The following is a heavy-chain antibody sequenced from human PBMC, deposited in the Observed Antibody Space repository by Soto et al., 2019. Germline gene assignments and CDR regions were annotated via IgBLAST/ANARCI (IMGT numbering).Heavy chain of an antibody. CDR1: GVTFSNAA. CDR2: IIPIFGGA. J-gene: IGHJ6*02. D-gene: IGHD2-2*02. CDR3: ASVGQYRHQAIITEYFGMDV. V-gene: IGHV1-69*01. Sequence: VQVVQSEAEAKKPGSSVKLSCEVSGVTFSNAAFSWVRQAPGQGLEWMGGIIPIFGGAKYAQKFQGRVEITAAELTDILYMEVTSLTIDDTAVYFWASVGQYRHQAIITEYFGMDVWGQGTTVTVS.